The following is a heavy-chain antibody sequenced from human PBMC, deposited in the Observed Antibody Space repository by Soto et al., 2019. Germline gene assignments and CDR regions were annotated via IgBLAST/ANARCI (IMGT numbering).Heavy chain of an antibody. CDR2: IIPILGIA. J-gene: IGHJ4*02. V-gene: IGHV1-69*04. D-gene: IGHD3-3*01. CDR1: GGTFSSYT. Sequence: SVKVSCKASGGTFSSYTISWVRQAPGQGLEWMGRIIPILGIANYAQKFQGRVTITADKSTSTAYMELSSLRSEDTAIYYCAKDLVGGFLEWFRFDYWGQGTLVTVSS. CDR3: AKDLVGGFLEWFRFDY.